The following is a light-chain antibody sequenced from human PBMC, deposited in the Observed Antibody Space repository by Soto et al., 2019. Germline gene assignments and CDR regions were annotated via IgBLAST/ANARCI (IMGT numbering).Light chain of an antibody. Sequence: QSVLTQPPSASGSPGQSVTISCTGTSIDLGGYDYVSWYQQHPGKAPKLMLYEVTKRPSGVPDRFSGSKSGNTASLTVSGLQAEDEADYFCSSYAGSNNFGVFGGGTKLTVL. CDR1: SIDLGGYDY. CDR2: EVT. V-gene: IGLV2-8*01. J-gene: IGLJ3*02. CDR3: SSYAGSNNFGV.